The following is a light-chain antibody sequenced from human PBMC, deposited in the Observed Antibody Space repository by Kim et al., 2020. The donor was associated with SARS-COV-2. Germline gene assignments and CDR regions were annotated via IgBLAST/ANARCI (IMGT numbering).Light chain of an antibody. J-gene: IGKJ1*01. Sequence: VTPKEKVTITCRASQSIGSSLHWYQQKPDQSPKLLIKYASQSFSGVPSRFSGSGSGTDFTLTINSLEAEDAATYYCHQSSGLPWTFGQGTKVDIK. CDR2: YAS. CDR1: QSIGSS. CDR3: HQSSGLPWT. V-gene: IGKV6-21*01.